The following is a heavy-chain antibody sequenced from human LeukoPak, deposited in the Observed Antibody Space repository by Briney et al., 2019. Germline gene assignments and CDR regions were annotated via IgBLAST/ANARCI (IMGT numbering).Heavy chain of an antibody. Sequence: SETLSLTCAVYGGSFSGYYWSWIRQPPGKGLEWIGEINHSGSTNYNPSLKSRVTISVDTSKNQFSLKLSSVTAADTAVYYCARGNSSSWYYYYYGMDVWGQGTTVTVSS. CDR1: GGSFSGYY. CDR2: INHSGST. V-gene: IGHV4-34*01. D-gene: IGHD6-13*01. J-gene: IGHJ6*02. CDR3: ARGNSSSWYYYYYGMDV.